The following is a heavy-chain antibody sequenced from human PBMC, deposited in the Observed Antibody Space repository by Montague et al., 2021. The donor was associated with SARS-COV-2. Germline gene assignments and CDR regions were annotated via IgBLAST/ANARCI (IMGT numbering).Heavy chain of an antibody. V-gene: IGHV4-34*01. CDR3: ARGHLSVSMIVVVFTSASYYFDY. D-gene: IGHD3-22*01. Sequence: SETLSLTCAVYGGSFGDDHWSWIRQPPGKGLGWIGDINQSGRTNXNPSLKSRVTISVDTSKNQFSLKVTSVTAADTAVYFCARGHLSVSMIVVVFTSASYYFDYWGQGAQVTVSS. CDR2: INQSGRT. CDR1: GGSFGDDH. J-gene: IGHJ4*02.